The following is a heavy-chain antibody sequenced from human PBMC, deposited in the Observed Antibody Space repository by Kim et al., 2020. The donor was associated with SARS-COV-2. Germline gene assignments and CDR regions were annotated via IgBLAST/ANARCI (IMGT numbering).Heavy chain of an antibody. CDR2: ISSSSSYI. J-gene: IGHJ4*02. CDR3: ARDGAAAGSLGYFDY. V-gene: IGHV3-21*01. CDR1: GFTFSSYS. Sequence: GGSLRLSCAASGFTFSSYSMNWVRQAPGKGLEWVSSISSSSSYIYYADSVKGRFTISRDNAKNSLYLQMNSLRAEDTAVYYCARDGAAAGSLGYFDYWGQGTLVTVSS. D-gene: IGHD6-13*01.